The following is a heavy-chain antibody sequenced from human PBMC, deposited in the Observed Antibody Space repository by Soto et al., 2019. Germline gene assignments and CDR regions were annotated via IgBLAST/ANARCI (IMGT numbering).Heavy chain of an antibody. CDR3: AKEMWQQLLLPIWDY. V-gene: IGHV3-23*01. Sequence: GGSLRLSCAASGFTFSSYAMSWVRQAPGKGLEWVSAISGSGGGTYYADSVKGRFTISRDNSKNTLYLQMNSLRAEDTAVYYCAKEMWQQLLLPIWDYWGQGTLVTVSS. J-gene: IGHJ4*02. CDR2: ISGSGGGT. CDR1: GFTFSSYA. D-gene: IGHD6-13*01.